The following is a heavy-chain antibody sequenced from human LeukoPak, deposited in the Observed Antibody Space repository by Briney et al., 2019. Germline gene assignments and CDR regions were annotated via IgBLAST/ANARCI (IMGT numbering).Heavy chain of an antibody. CDR2: IDTSGNT. Sequence: SETLSLTCAVYGGSFSGYYWSWIRQPAGKGLEWIGRIDTSGNTNYKPSLKSRVTMSVDTSKNQFSLKLSSVTAADTAVYYCAREASQKGAHYMDVWGKGTTITISS. V-gene: IGHV4-4*07. CDR3: AREASQKGAHYMDV. CDR1: GGSFSGYY. J-gene: IGHJ6*03. D-gene: IGHD3-16*01.